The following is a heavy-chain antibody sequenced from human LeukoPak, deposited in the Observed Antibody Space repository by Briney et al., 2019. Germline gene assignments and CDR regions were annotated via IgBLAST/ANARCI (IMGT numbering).Heavy chain of an antibody. V-gene: IGHV1-2*02. CDR1: GGTFSSYA. Sequence: ASVKVSCKASGGTFSSYAISWVRQAPGQGLEWMGWINPNSGGTNYAQKFQGRVTMTRDTSISTAYMELSRLRSADTAVYYCARDSCSSTSCPIDYWGQGTLVTVSS. D-gene: IGHD2-2*01. CDR2: INPNSGGT. J-gene: IGHJ4*02. CDR3: ARDSCSSTSCPIDY.